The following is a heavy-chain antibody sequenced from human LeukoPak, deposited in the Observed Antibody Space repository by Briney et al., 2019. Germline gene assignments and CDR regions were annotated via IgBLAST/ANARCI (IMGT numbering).Heavy chain of an antibody. CDR2: ISGSGGST. V-gene: IGHV3-23*01. J-gene: IGHJ4*02. CDR1: GFTFSSYA. Sequence: GGSLRLSCAASGFTFSSYAMSWVRQAPGKGLEWVSAISGSGGSTYYAASVKGRFTISRDNSKNTLYLQMNSLSAEATAVYYCPTHPPHIVVVTAILIPLDYWGQGTLVTASS. D-gene: IGHD2-21*02. CDR3: PTHPPHIVVVTAILIPLDY.